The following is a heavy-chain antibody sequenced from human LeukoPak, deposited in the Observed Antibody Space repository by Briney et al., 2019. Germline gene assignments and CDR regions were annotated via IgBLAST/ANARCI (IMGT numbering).Heavy chain of an antibody. CDR1: GFTVSSNY. CDR3: ARMMLDSSHPPYGMDV. CDR2: IYSGGST. D-gene: IGHD6-13*01. V-gene: IGHV3-66*01. J-gene: IGHJ6*02. Sequence: GGSLRLSCAASGFTVSSNYMSWVRQAPGKGLEWASVIYSGGSTYYADSVKGRFTISRDNSKNTLYLQMNSLRAEDTAVYYCARMMLDSSHPPYGMDVWGQGTTVTVSS.